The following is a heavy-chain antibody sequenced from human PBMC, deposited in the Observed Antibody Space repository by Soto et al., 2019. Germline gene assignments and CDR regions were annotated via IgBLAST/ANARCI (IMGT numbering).Heavy chain of an antibody. Sequence: QVQLVQSGAEVKKPGASVNVSCKASGYTFTVYYMHWVRQAPGQGLAWMGWINPKSVGTMYPQKFQGRVTMTWDTSISTAYMALTRLRSDDTAVYYCARDLAKGGGSAGFDYWGQGTLVTVSS. D-gene: IGHD1-26*01. V-gene: IGHV1-2*02. CDR3: ARDLAKGGGSAGFDY. CDR1: GYTFTVYY. CDR2: INPKSVGT. J-gene: IGHJ4*02.